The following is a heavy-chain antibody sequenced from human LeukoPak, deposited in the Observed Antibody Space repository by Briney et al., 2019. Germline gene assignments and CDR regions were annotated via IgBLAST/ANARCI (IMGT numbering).Heavy chain of an antibody. V-gene: IGHV1-69*02. Sequence: SVKVSCKASGGTFSSYTISWVRQAPGQGLEWMGRIIPILGIANYAQKIQGRVTITADKSTSTAYMELSSLRSEDTAVYYCASSIYYDFWSGYSNWFDPWGQGTLVTVSS. CDR3: ASSIYYDFWSGYSNWFDP. CDR1: GGTFSSYT. J-gene: IGHJ5*02. CDR2: IIPILGIA. D-gene: IGHD3-3*01.